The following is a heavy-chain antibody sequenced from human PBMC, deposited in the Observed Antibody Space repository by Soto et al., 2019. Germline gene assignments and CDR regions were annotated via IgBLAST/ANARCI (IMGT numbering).Heavy chain of an antibody. D-gene: IGHD3-22*01. CDR3: ARHGMDYYDSSGYYYSPYYFDY. J-gene: IGHJ4*02. CDR2: INHSGST. V-gene: IGHV4-34*01. CDR1: GGSFSGYY. Sequence: SETLSLTCAVYGGSFSGYYWSWIRQPPGKGLEWIGEINHSGSTNYNPSLKSRVTISVDTSKNQFSLKLSSVTAADTAVYYCARHGMDYYDSSGYYYSPYYFDYWGQGTLVTVSS.